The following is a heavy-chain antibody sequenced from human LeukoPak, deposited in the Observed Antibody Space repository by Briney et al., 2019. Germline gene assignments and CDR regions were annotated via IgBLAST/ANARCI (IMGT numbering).Heavy chain of an antibody. J-gene: IGHJ6*02. Sequence: GGSLRLSCAASGFTVSDYYMGWVRPAPGKGLECVSYMSSSGDTKYYPDSVKGRFTISRDNAKNSVYLQMNSLRVEDTAVYSCTRGPIFGDGMDVWGQGTTVTVSS. CDR2: MSSSGDTK. V-gene: IGHV3-11*01. D-gene: IGHD3-3*02. CDR1: GFTVSDYY. CDR3: TRGPIFGDGMDV.